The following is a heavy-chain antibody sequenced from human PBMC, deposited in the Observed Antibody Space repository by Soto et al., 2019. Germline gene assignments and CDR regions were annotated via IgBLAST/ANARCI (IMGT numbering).Heavy chain of an antibody. J-gene: IGHJ4*02. CDR1: GFTFSSYG. CDR2: IWYDGSNK. V-gene: IGHV3-33*01. D-gene: IGHD1-26*01. CDR3: ARDRVGAADY. Sequence: QVQLVESGGGVVQPGRSLRLSCAASGFTFSSYGMHWVRQAPGKGLEWVAVIWYDGSNKYYADSVKGRFTISRDNSKNTLYLQMNSLSAEDTAVYYCARDRVGAADYWGQGTLVTVSS.